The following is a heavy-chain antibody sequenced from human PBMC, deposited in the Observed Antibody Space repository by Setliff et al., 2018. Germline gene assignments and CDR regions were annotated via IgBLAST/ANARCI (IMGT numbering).Heavy chain of an antibody. CDR3: AREHLHYYDSSGPSLWFDP. CDR2: IYYSGST. D-gene: IGHD3-22*01. V-gene: IGHV4-39*07. CDR1: GGSISSSSYY. J-gene: IGHJ5*02. Sequence: PSETLSLTCTVSGGSISSSSYYWGWIRQPPGKGLEWIGSIYYSGSTYYNPSLKSRVTISVDTSKNQFSLKLSSVTAADTAVYYCAREHLHYYDSSGPSLWFDPWGQGTLVTVSS.